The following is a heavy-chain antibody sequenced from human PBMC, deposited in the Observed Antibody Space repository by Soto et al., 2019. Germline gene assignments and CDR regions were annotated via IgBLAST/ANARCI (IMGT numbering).Heavy chain of an antibody. Sequence: ASVKVSCKASGFSFTGYYIHWLRQAPGQGLEWMGWINAHSGGTDYAQKFQGRVTLTRDTSIATAYLTLTSLTSDDTALYYCAKDLTRQLAYWLDPWGQGTQVTVSS. J-gene: IGHJ5*02. CDR2: INAHSGGT. V-gene: IGHV1-2*02. D-gene: IGHD6-6*01. CDR1: GFSFTGYY. CDR3: AKDLTRQLAYWLDP.